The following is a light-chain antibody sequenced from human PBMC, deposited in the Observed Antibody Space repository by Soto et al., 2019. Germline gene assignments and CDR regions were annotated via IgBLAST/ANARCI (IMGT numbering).Light chain of an antibody. CDR1: QSVSNNY. CDR2: GSS. V-gene: IGKV3-20*01. Sequence: EVVLTQSPGTLSLSPGDRATLPCRASQSVSNNYFAWYQQKPGQATRLLIFGSSDRATGIPDRFSGSGSGTDFTLTISRLEPEEFSVYYCQQYGSSPPYTVGQGTKLEIK. CDR3: QQYGSSPPYT. J-gene: IGKJ2*01.